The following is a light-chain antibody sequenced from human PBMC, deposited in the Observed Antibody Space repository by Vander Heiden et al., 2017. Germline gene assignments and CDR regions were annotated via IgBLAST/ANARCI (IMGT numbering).Light chain of an antibody. J-gene: IGKJ2*01. CDR1: QHISST. CDR2: AAS. Sequence: DIMKTTHPSSFPSSVGDRVPTTSRAPQHISSTFNRYQQKQAKAPTLLLNAASSFQSGGASRCISSRSGTDYTITTSSRQPEEYATYYCQQNYCSIMYTFGQGTKLEIK. CDR3: QQNYCSIMYT. V-gene: IGKV1-39*01.